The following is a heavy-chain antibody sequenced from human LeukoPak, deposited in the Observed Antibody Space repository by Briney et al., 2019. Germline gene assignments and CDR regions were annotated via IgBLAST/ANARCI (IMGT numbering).Heavy chain of an antibody. Sequence: ASVKVSCKASGGTFSSYAISWVRQAPGQGLEWMGGIIPIFGTANYAQKFQGRVTITADKSTSTAYMELSSLRSEDTAVYYCARSTMVRGVYYFDYWGQGTLVTVSS. CDR1: GGTFSSYA. D-gene: IGHD3-10*01. CDR3: ARSTMVRGVYYFDY. J-gene: IGHJ4*02. CDR2: IIPIFGTA. V-gene: IGHV1-69*06.